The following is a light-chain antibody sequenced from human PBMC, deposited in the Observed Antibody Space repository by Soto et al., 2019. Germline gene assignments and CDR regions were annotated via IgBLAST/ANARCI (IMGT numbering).Light chain of an antibody. J-gene: IGLJ2*01. CDR1: SSDVGGYNY. Sequence: QSALTQPPSASGSPGQSVTISCTGTSSDVGGYNYVSWYQQHPGKAPKLMIYEVSKRPSGVPDRFSGSKSGNTASLTVSGLQAEDEADYYCGSYAGSRVVFGGGTKVTVL. V-gene: IGLV2-8*01. CDR3: GSYAGSRVV. CDR2: EVS.